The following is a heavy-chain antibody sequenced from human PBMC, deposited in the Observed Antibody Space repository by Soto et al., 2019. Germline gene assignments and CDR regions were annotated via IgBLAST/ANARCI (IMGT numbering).Heavy chain of an antibody. D-gene: IGHD2-8*01. Sequence: SETLSLTCTVSGGSISSSSYYWGWIRQPPGKGLEWIGSIYYSGSTYYNPSLKSRVTISVDKSKNQFSLKLSSVTAADTAVYYCARDQYCTNGVCYYYYYYGMDVWGQGTTVTVSS. J-gene: IGHJ6*02. CDR1: GGSISSSSYY. CDR2: IYYSGST. CDR3: ARDQYCTNGVCYYYYYYGMDV. V-gene: IGHV4-39*07.